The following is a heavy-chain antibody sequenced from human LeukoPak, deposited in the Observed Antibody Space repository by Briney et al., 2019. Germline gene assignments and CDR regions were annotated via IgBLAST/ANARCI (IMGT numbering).Heavy chain of an antibody. J-gene: IGHJ1*01. Sequence: PSETLSLTCAVYGGSFSGYYWSWIRQPPGKGLEWIGEINHSGSTNYNPSLKSRVTISVDTSKNQFSLKLSSVTAADTAVYYCARENDSSGYYYAEYFQHWGQGTLVTVSS. CDR3: ARENDSSGYYYAEYFQH. CDR2: INHSGST. CDR1: GGSFSGYY. D-gene: IGHD3-22*01. V-gene: IGHV4-34*01.